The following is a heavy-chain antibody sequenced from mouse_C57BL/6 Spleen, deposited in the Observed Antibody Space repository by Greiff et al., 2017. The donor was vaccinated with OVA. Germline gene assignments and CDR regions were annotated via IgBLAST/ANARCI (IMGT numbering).Heavy chain of an antibody. D-gene: IGHD1-1*01. V-gene: IGHV14-2*01. CDR3: ALYYGSSYGAMDD. CDR1: GFNIKDYY. J-gene: IGHJ4*01. Sequence: VQLQQPGAELVKPGASVKLSCTASGFNIKDYYMHWVKQRTEQGLEWIGRIDPEDGETKYAPKFQGKATITADTSSNTAYLQLSSLTSEDTAVDYCALYYGSSYGAMDDWGQGTSVTVSS. CDR2: IDPEDGET.